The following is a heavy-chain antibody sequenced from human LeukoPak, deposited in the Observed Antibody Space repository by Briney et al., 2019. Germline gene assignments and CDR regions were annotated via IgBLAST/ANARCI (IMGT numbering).Heavy chain of an antibody. J-gene: IGHJ3*02. CDR1: GYTFTGYY. D-gene: IGHD3-16*01. CDR2: MNPNSGNT. V-gene: IGHV1-8*03. Sequence: GASVKVSCKASGYTFTGYYMHWVRQAPGQGLEWMGWMNPNSGNTGYAQKFQGRVTITRNTSISTAYMELSSLRSEDTAVYYCARALWGGAFDIWGQGTMVTVSS. CDR3: ARALWGGAFDI.